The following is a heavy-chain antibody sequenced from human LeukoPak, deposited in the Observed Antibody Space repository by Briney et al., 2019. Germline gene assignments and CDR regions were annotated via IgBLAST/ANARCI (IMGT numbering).Heavy chain of an antibody. CDR3: ARVGGSSGYTIDY. CDR1: GFTVSSNY. Sequence: GGSLRLSCAASGFTVSSNYMSWVRQAPGKGLEWVSVIYSGGSTYYADSVKGRFTISRDNSKNTLYLQMNSLRAEDTAVYYCARVGGSSGYTIDYWGQGTPVTVSS. J-gene: IGHJ4*02. D-gene: IGHD3-22*01. CDR2: IYSGGST. V-gene: IGHV3-53*01.